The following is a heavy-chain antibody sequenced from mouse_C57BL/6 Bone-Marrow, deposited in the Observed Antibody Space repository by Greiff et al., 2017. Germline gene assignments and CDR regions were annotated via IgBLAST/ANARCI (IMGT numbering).Heavy chain of an antibody. J-gene: IGHJ2*01. CDR3: ALITTVVDDY. Sequence: VQLQQPGAELVRPGTSVKLSCKASGYTFTSYWMHWVKQRPGQGLEWIGVIDPSDSYTNYNQKFKGKATLTVDTSSSTAYMQLSSLTSEDSAVYYCALITTVVDDYWGQGTTLTVSS. D-gene: IGHD1-1*01. CDR2: IDPSDSYT. V-gene: IGHV1-59*01. CDR1: GYTFTSYW.